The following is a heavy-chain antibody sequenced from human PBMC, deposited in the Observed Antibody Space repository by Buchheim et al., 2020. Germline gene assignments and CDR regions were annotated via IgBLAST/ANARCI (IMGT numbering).Heavy chain of an antibody. Sequence: QVQLQQWGAGLLKPSETLSLTCAVYGGSFSGYYWSWIRQPPGKGLEWIGEINHSGSTNYNPSLKSRVTISVDTSKNQFSLKLSSVTAADTAVYYCAGGRAWIQLWGDYYFDYWGQGTL. V-gene: IGHV4-34*01. CDR1: GGSFSGYY. J-gene: IGHJ4*02. CDR2: INHSGST. CDR3: AGGRAWIQLWGDYYFDY. D-gene: IGHD5-18*01.